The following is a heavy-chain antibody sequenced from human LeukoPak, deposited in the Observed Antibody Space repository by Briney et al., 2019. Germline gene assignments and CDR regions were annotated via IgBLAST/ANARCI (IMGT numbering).Heavy chain of an antibody. CDR3: ARAMRSGYDY. CDR2: IYSGGST. V-gene: IGHV3-66*01. D-gene: IGHD5-12*01. J-gene: IGHJ4*02. Sequence: GGSLRLSCAASGFTVSSNYMNWVRQAPGKGLEWVSVIYSGGSTYYADSVKGRFTISRDNAENSLYLQLNSLRDEDTAVYYCARAMRSGYDYWGQGTLVTVSS. CDR1: GFTVSSNY.